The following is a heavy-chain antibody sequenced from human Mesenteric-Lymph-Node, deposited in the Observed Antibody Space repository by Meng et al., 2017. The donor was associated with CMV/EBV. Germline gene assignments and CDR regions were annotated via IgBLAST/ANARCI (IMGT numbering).Heavy chain of an antibody. V-gene: IGHV1-69*10. D-gene: IGHD3-3*01. CDR2: IIPIVGVV. CDR1: GGTFSNYA. J-gene: IGHJ4*02. CDR3: ARWAGRTGDDNAFWSGPFDF. Sequence: SVKVSCKASGGTFSNYAFSWVRQAPGQGPEWMGGIIPIVGVVRDTQKFQGRITITADRPTSTVYMELSSLRSEDTAVYFCARWAGRTGDDNAFWSGPFDFWGQGTLVTVSS.